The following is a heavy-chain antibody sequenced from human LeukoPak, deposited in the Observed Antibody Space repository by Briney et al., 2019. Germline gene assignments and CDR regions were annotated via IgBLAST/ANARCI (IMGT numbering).Heavy chain of an antibody. D-gene: IGHD2-8*01. CDR1: GFTFSSYA. V-gene: IGHV3-23*01. CDR2: ISGSGGST. Sequence: GGSLRLSCAASGFTFSSYAMSWVRQAPGKGLEWVSAISGSGGSTYYADSVKGRFTISRDNAKNSLYLQMNSLRAEDTAVYYCAREPDCTNGVCYSFDYWGQGTLVTVSS. CDR3: AREPDCTNGVCYSFDY. J-gene: IGHJ4*02.